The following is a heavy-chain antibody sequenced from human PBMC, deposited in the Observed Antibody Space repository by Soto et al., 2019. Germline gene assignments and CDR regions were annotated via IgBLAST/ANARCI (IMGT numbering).Heavy chain of an antibody. CDR1: GYTFTSYG. J-gene: IGHJ4*02. CDR2: ISAYNGNT. CDR3: ARDQDYDFWSDPFFDY. D-gene: IGHD3-3*01. Sequence: ASVKVSCKASGYTFTSYGISWVRQASGQGLEWMGWISAYNGNTNYAQKLQGRVTMTTDTSTSTAYMELRSLRSDDTAVYYCARDQDYDFWSDPFFDYWGQGTLVTVSS. V-gene: IGHV1-18*01.